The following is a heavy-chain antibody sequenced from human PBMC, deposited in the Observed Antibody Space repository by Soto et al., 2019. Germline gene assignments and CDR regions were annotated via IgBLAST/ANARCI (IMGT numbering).Heavy chain of an antibody. V-gene: IGHV2-5*02. D-gene: IGHD2-15*01. CDR2: IYWDDDK. CDR3: PQRYCSGVRCLTFGN. J-gene: IGHJ4*02. Sequence: QITLKESGPTLVKPTQTLTLTCTFSGFSLSTSGSSVGWIRQPPGEALEWLALIYWDDDKRLSPSQKSRLTITKDPSKSQVVLSMRDMNPLDTATSNWPQRYCSGVRCLTFGNWGQGTLVTVSS. CDR1: GFSLSTSGSS.